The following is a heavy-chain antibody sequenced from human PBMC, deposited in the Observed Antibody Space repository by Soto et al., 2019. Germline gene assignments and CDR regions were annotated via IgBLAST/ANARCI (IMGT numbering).Heavy chain of an antibody. CDR2: IYSGGST. J-gene: IGHJ6*02. D-gene: IGHD3-3*01. Sequence: EVQLVESGGGLVQPGGSLRLSCAASGFTVSSNYMSWVRQAPGKGLEWVSIIYSGGSTYYADSVKGRFTISRDNSKNTLYLQMNSLRAEDTAVYYCARERVTIFGALIYGMDVWGQGTTVTVSS. V-gene: IGHV3-66*01. CDR1: GFTVSSNY. CDR3: ARERVTIFGALIYGMDV.